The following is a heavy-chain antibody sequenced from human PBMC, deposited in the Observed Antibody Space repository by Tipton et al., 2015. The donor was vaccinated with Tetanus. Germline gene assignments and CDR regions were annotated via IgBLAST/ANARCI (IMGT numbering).Heavy chain of an antibody. V-gene: IGHV4-39*01. D-gene: IGHD3-16*01. CDR2: VYYVGRP. CDR3: ARAFGLTQLPAFEI. CDR1: GGSISGSSYY. J-gene: IGHJ3*02. Sequence: TLSLTCAVSGGSISGSSYYWGWIRQSPGKGLEWIGTVYYVGRPYYNPSLQSRVAISVDTSKNHLSLRLNLVTAADSAVYYCARAFGLTQLPAFEIWGHGSLVSVSS.